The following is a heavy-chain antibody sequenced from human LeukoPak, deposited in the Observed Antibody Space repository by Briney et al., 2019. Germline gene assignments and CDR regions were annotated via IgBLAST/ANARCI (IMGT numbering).Heavy chain of an antibody. J-gene: IGHJ4*02. CDR2: IRYDGSNK. V-gene: IGHV3-30*02. Sequence: GGSLRLSCGASGFTFSSYGMHWVRQAPGKGLEWVAFIRYDGSNKYYADSVKGQFTISRDNSKNTLYLQMNSLRAEDTAVYYCARDRGSVITDYEDRPLDYWGQGTLVTVSS. CDR1: GFTFSSYG. CDR3: ARDRGSVITDYEDRPLDY. D-gene: IGHD1-20*01.